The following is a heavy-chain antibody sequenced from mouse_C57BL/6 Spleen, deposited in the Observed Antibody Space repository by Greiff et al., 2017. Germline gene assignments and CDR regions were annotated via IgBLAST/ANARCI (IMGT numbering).Heavy chain of an antibody. J-gene: IGHJ4*01. CDR2: INPSNGGT. CDR3: ARKDDYDGYYYAMDY. CDR1: GYTFTSYW. V-gene: IGHV1-53*01. Sequence: VKLQEPGTELVKPGASVKLSCKASGYTFTSYWMHWVKQRPGQGLEWIGNINPSNGGTNYNEKFKSKATLTVDKSSSTAYMQLSSLTSEDSAVYYCARKDDYDGYYYAMDYWGQGTSVTVSS. D-gene: IGHD2-4*01.